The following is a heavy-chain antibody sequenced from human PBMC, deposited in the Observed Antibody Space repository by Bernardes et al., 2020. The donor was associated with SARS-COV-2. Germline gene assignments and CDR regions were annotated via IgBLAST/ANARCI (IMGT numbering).Heavy chain of an antibody. D-gene: IGHD2-15*01. J-gene: IGHJ6*02. Sequence: GSLRLSCAASGFTFSSYSMSWVRQAPGKGLEWVSSISGSSSYIYYADSVKGRFTISRDNAKNSLYLQMNSLRGDDTAVYYCSRAFCSGGSCYGGYGLDVWCQGTTVTVSS. V-gene: IGHV3-21*01. CDR3: SRAFCSGGSCYGGYGLDV. CDR2: ISGSSSYI. CDR1: GFTFSSYS.